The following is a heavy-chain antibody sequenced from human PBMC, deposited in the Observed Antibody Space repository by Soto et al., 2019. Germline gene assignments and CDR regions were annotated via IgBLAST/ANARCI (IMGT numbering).Heavy chain of an antibody. CDR1: GGSISSSNW. V-gene: IGHV4-4*02. CDR2: IYHSGRT. Sequence: SETLSLTCAVSGGSISSSNWWSWVRQSPGKGLEWIGDIYHSGRTNYNPSLKSRVTVSVDKSKNQFSLKLSSVTAADTAIYYWASPQTHCGGDCFDSFDIWGQGTMVT. J-gene: IGHJ3*02. D-gene: IGHD2-21*02. CDR3: ASPQTHCGGDCFDSFDI.